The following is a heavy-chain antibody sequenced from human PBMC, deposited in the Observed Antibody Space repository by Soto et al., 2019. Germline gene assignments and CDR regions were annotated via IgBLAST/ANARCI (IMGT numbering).Heavy chain of an antibody. D-gene: IGHD5-18*01. CDR1: GCTFSTYA. V-gene: IGHV1-69*12. CDR3: SSGIQLWLRRINNGYSG. Sequence: QVQLVQSGAEVKKPESSLKVSCKAPGCTFSTYAISWVRQAPGQGLEWMGWIIPMFGTANYAQRFQDRVTITADESTNTVDMELSRLRSEDAAVYFCSSGIQLWLRRINNGYSGWGQGTLVTLSS. CDR2: IIPMFGTA. J-gene: IGHJ4*02.